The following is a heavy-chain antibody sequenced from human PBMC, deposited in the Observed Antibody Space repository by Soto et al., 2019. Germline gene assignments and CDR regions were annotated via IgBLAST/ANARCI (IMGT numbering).Heavy chain of an antibody. Sequence: EVQLLDSGGDLVQPGGSLRLSCAASGFTFSNYAMSWVRQAPGKGLEWVSSIIETGGITNYADSVKGRFTISRDNSKNTLYLHMSILIAEDTAVYFCAKSPIYIRAARRDLGLFDYWGQGTLVTVSS. J-gene: IGHJ4*02. D-gene: IGHD6-6*01. V-gene: IGHV3-23*01. CDR1: GFTFSNYA. CDR3: AKSPIYIRAARRDLGLFDY. CDR2: IIETGGIT.